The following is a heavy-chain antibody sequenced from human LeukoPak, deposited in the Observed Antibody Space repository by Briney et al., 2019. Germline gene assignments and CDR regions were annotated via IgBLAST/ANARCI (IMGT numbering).Heavy chain of an antibody. CDR3: ASYLSGWPMKY. CDR1: GYTFTSYH. CDR2: INPSGGST. J-gene: IGHJ4*02. Sequence: GASVKVSCKASGYTFTSYHKHWVRQAPGQGLEWMGIINPSGGSTSYAQKFQGRVTMTRDMSTSTVYMELSSLRSEDTAFYYCASYLSGWPMKYWGQGTLVTVSS. V-gene: IGHV1-46*01. D-gene: IGHD6-19*01.